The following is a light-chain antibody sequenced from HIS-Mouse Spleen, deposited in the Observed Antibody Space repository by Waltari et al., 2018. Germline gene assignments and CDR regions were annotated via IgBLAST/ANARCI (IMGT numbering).Light chain of an antibody. CDR3: QQYDNIPAFT. J-gene: IGKJ3*01. CDR2: DAS. V-gene: IGKV1-33*01. Sequence: DIQMTQSPSSPAASVGDRVTNTCQASPDISNYLNLYQQKPGKAPKLRIYDASNLETGVPSRFSGSGSGTDFTFTISSLQPEDIATYYCQQYDNIPAFTFGPGTKVDIK. CDR1: PDISNY.